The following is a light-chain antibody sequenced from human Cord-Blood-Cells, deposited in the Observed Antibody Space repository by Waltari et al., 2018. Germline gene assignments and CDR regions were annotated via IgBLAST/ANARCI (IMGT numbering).Light chain of an antibody. CDR2: WAS. J-gene: IGKJ2*01. CDR3: QQYYSMYT. Sequence: DIVMTQSPDSLAVSLGERATINCKSSQSVLYNSNNKNYLSWYQQKPGQPPKLLMYWASTRESGVPDRFSGSGSRTDFTLTISSLQAEDVAVYYCQQYYSMYTFGQGTKLEIK. V-gene: IGKV4-1*01. CDR1: QSVLYNSNNKNY.